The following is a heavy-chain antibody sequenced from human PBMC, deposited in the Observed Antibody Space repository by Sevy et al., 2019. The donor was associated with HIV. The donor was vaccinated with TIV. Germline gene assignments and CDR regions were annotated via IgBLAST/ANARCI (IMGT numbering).Heavy chain of an antibody. V-gene: IGHV3-23*01. CDR3: AKDRSGSYGKRGHHDAFDI. CDR2: ISGSVGST. D-gene: IGHD1-26*01. CDR1: GFTFSSYA. Sequence: GGSLRLSCAASGFTFSSYAMSWVRQAPGKVLEWVSAISGSVGSTYYADSVKGRFTISRDNSKNTLYLQMNSLRAEDTAVYYCAKDRSGSYGKRGHHDAFDIWGQGTMVTVSS. J-gene: IGHJ3*02.